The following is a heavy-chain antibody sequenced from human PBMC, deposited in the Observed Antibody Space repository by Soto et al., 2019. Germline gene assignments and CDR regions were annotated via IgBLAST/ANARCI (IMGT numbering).Heavy chain of an antibody. CDR1: GYTFTSYA. Sequence: ASVKVSCKASGYTFTSYAMHWVRQAPGQRLEWMGWINAGNGNTKSSQKFQGRVAITRDTSASTAYMELSSLRSEDTAVYYCARGSGYYYWDDYWGQGTLVTV. V-gene: IGHV1-3*01. CDR3: ARGSGYYYWDDY. CDR2: INAGNGNT. J-gene: IGHJ4*02. D-gene: IGHD3-22*01.